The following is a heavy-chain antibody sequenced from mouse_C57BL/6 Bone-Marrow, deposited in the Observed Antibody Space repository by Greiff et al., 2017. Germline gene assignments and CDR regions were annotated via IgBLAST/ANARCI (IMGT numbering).Heavy chain of an antibody. CDR2: ISSGGSYT. Sequence: EVKLMESGGDLVKPGGSLKLSCAASGFTFSSYGMSWVRQTPDKRLEWVATISSGGSYTYYPDSVKGRFTISRDNAKNTLYLQMSSLKSEDTAMYYCARGYYGRYFDVWGTGTTVTVSS. V-gene: IGHV5-6*01. D-gene: IGHD1-1*02. CDR3: ARGYYGRYFDV. CDR1: GFTFSSYG. J-gene: IGHJ1*03.